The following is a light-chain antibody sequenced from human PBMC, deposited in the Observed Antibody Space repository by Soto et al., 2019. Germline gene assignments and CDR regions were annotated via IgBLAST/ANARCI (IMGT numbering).Light chain of an antibody. V-gene: IGKV1-12*01. CDR3: QQINSFPPT. CDR2: DAS. Sequence: DIQMTQSPSSVSASVGDRVTITCRASRNIKTSLAWYQQRPGKGPELLIYDASTLQSGVPSRISGSGSGTEFTLTISRMPTADSAIFYCQQINSFPPTFGGGTKVDIK. CDR1: RNIKTS. J-gene: IGKJ4*01.